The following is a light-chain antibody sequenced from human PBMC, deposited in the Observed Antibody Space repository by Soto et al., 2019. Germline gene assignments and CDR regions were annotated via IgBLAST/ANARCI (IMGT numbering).Light chain of an antibody. CDR3: QQYGSSPPRT. J-gene: IGKJ4*01. CDR1: QSVSSSY. Sequence: EFVLTQSPGTLSLSPGERATLSCRASQSVSSSYLAWYQQKTGQAPRILIYGASTRATGIPDRFSGSGSGTDFTLTISRLEPEDFALYYCQQYGSSPPRTFGGGTKVEIK. V-gene: IGKV3-20*01. CDR2: GAS.